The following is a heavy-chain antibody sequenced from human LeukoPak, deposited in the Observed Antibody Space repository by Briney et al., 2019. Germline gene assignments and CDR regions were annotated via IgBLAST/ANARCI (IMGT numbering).Heavy chain of an antibody. J-gene: IGHJ4*02. CDR3: ARDRASAGGFDY. V-gene: IGHV4-59*01. Sequence: SETLSLTCSVSGGSISPYYWSWIRQPPGKGLEWIGYIYYSGTTNYNPSLQSRVTISVATSKNQFSPKLSSVTAADTALYYCARDRASAGGFDYWGQGTLVTVSS. CDR2: IYYSGTT. CDR1: GGSISPYY. D-gene: IGHD2-15*01.